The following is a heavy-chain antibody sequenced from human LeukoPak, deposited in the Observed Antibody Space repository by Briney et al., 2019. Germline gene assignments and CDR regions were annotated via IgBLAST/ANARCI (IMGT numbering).Heavy chain of an antibody. J-gene: IGHJ4*02. V-gene: IGHV4-34*01. CDR2: INHSGST. Sequence: SETLSLTCAVYGGSFSGYYWSWIRQPPGKGLEWIREINHSGSTNYNPSLKSRVTISVDTSKNQFSLKLSSVTAADAAVYYCATLARNYDFWSGYAYWGQGTLVTVSS. CDR1: GGSFSGYY. CDR3: ATLARNYDFWSGYAY. D-gene: IGHD3-3*01.